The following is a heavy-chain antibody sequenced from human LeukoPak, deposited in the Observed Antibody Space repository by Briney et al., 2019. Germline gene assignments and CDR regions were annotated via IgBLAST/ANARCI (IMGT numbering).Heavy chain of an antibody. CDR2: IYTSGST. CDR1: GGSISSYY. D-gene: IGHD3-3*01. Sequence: SETLSLTCTVSGGSISSYYWSWIRQPAGKGLEWIGRIYTSGSTNYNPPLKSRVTMSVDTSKNQFSLKLSSVTAADTAVYYCARDDGDFWSGFYYYYGMDVWGQGTTVTVSS. V-gene: IGHV4-4*07. CDR3: ARDDGDFWSGFYYYYGMDV. J-gene: IGHJ6*02.